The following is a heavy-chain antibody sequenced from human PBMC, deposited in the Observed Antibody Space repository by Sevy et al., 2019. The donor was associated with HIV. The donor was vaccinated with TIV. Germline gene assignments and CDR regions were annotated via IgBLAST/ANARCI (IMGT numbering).Heavy chain of an antibody. CDR2: IRSKTFGGTT. J-gene: IGHJ6*02. D-gene: IGHD3-10*01. CDR1: GFTFGDYA. Sequence: GGSLRLSCTASGFTFGDYAMSWIRQTPGKGLDWVGLIRSKTFGGTTEYAASVKGSFTISREDSKSIAYLQMSSLKTEDTAVYYCTRIRGTISPFYYFGMDVWGQGTTVTVSS. CDR3: TRIRGTISPFYYFGMDV. V-gene: IGHV3-49*03.